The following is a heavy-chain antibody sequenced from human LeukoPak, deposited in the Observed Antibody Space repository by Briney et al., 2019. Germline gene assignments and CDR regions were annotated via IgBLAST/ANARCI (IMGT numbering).Heavy chain of an antibody. CDR3: ARERAAADDSLDY. CDR1: EFTFSNYW. V-gene: IGHV3-74*01. Sequence: QPGGSLRLSCAASEFTFSNYWMHWVRQAPGKGLVWVSRTNSDGSITSYADSMKGRFTISRDNAKNTLYLQMNSLRAEDTAVYYCARERAAADDSLDYWGQGTLVTVSS. CDR2: TNSDGSIT. D-gene: IGHD6-13*01. J-gene: IGHJ4*02.